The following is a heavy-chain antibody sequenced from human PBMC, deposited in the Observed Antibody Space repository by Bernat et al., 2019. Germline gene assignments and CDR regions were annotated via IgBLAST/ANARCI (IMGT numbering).Heavy chain of an antibody. V-gene: IGHV3-15*01. D-gene: IGHD6-6*01. Sequence: EVQLVESGGGLVKPGGSLRLSCAASGFTFSNAWMSWVRQAPGKGLEWVGRIKSKTDGGTTDYAAPVKGRFTISRDDSNNTLYLQMNSLKTEDTAVYYCTTDRYSSSYFDYWGQGTLVTVSS. CDR2: IKSKTDGGTT. CDR1: GFTFSNAW. J-gene: IGHJ4*02. CDR3: TTDRYSSSYFDY.